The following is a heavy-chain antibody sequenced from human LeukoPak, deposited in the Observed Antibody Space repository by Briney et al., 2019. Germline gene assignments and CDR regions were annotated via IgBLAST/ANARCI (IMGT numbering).Heavy chain of an antibody. CDR2: IRYDGSNK. J-gene: IGHJ3*02. CDR3: AKVSSPYYDFWSGYSDAFDI. Sequence: GGSLRLSCAASGFTFSSYGMHWVRQAPGKGLEWVAFIRYDGSNKYYADSVKGRFTISRDNSKNTLYLQMNSLRAEDTAVYYCAKVSSPYYDFWSGYSDAFDIWGQGTMVTVSS. D-gene: IGHD3-3*01. CDR1: GFTFSSYG. V-gene: IGHV3-30*02.